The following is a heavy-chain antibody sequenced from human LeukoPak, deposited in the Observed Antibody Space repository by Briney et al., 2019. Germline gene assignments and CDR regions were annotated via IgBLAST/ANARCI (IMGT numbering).Heavy chain of an antibody. J-gene: IGHJ4*02. CDR2: IYTSGST. CDR1: GGSISSGSYY. V-gene: IGHV4-61*02. Sequence: PSETLSLTCTVSGGSISSGSYYWSWIRQPAGKGLEWIGRIYTSGSTNYNPSLKSRVTISVDTSKNKFSLKLSSVTAADTAVYYCARGKGAYDSSGYWGYYFDYWGQGTLVTVSS. CDR3: ARGKGAYDSSGYWGYYFDY. D-gene: IGHD3-22*01.